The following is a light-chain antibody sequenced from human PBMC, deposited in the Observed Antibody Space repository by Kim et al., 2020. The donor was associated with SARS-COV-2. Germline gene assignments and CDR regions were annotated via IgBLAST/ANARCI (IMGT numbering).Light chain of an antibody. CDR2: KDS. Sequence: SPGQTARITCTGDALPKHYAYWYQQKPGQAPVLVIYKDSERPSGIPERFSGSSSGTTVTLTISGVQAEDEADYYCQSADSSGTYVFGTGTKVTVL. CDR3: QSADSSGTYV. CDR1: ALPKHY. J-gene: IGLJ1*01. V-gene: IGLV3-25*03.